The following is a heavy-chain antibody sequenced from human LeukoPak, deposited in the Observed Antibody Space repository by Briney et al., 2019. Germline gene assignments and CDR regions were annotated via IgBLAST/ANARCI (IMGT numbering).Heavy chain of an antibody. CDR2: IRYDGSNK. Sequence: PGGSLRLSCAASGLTVSSKHMSWVRQAPGKGLEWVAFIRYDGSNKYYADSVKGRSTISRGNSKNTLYLQMDSLRAEDTAVYYCARDRYGDAFDIWGQGTMVTVSS. V-gene: IGHV3-30*02. D-gene: IGHD1-14*01. J-gene: IGHJ3*02. CDR3: ARDRYGDAFDI. CDR1: GLTVSSKH.